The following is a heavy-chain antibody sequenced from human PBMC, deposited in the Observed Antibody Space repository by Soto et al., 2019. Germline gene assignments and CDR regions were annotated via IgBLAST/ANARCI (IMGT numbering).Heavy chain of an antibody. CDR1: GGTFSSYA. CDR3: ARDISSPHYYYYGMDV. CDR2: IIPIFGTA. J-gene: IGHJ6*02. V-gene: IGHV1-69*01. D-gene: IGHD3-3*02. Sequence: QVQLVQSGAEVKKPGSSVKVSCEASGGTFSSYAISWVRQAPGQGLEWMGGIIPIFGTANYAQKFQGRVTITADESTSTAYMELSSLRSEDTAVYYCARDISSPHYYYYGMDVWGQGTTVTVSS.